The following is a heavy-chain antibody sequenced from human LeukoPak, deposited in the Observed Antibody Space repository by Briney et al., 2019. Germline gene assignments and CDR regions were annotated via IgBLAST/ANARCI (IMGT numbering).Heavy chain of an antibody. V-gene: IGHV4-59*08. CDR1: TGSISSYY. CDR2: IYYTGST. CDR3: ATGSPLPLDF. Sequence: PSETLSLTCTVSTGSISSYYWSWIRQPPGKALEWIGYIYYTGSTYYNPSLKSRVTISVDTSKNQFSLKLSSVTAADTAVYYCATGSPLPLDFWGQGTLVTVSS. D-gene: IGHD1-1*01. J-gene: IGHJ4*02.